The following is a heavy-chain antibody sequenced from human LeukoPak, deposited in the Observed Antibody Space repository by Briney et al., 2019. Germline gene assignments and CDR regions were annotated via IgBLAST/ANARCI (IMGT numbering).Heavy chain of an antibody. V-gene: IGHV1-2*02. CDR3: AKITPGDYARERFNWFDP. D-gene: IGHD4-17*01. J-gene: IGHJ5*02. CDR1: GYTFTGYY. CDR2: INPNSGGT. Sequence: ASVKVSCKASGYTFTGYYMHWVRQAPGQGLEWMGWINPNSGGTNYAQKFQGRVTMTRDTSISTAYMELSRLRSDDTAVYYCAKITPGDYARERFNWFDPWGQGTLVTVSS.